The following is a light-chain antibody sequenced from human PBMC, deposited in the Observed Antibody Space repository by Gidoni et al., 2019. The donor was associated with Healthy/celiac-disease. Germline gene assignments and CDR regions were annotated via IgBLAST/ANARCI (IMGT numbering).Light chain of an antibody. CDR1: QSVLYSYNNRNY. V-gene: IGKV4-1*01. CDR2: WAS. J-gene: IGKJ3*01. Sequence: IVVTPSPDFLAVSLGERATINRKASQSVLYSYNNRNYLAWYQQKPGQPPKLLIYWASTRDSGVPDRFSGSGSGTDFTLTISSLQAEDVAVYYCQQYYSTPFTFGPGTKVDIK. CDR3: QQYYSTPFT.